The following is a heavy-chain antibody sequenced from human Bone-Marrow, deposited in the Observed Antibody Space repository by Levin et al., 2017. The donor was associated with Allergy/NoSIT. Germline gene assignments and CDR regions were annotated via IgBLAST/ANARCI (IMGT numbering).Heavy chain of an antibody. J-gene: IGHJ3*02. CDR1: GGTFSSYA. Sequence: ASVKVSCKASGGTFSSYAISWVRQAPGQGLEWMGGIIPIFGTANYAQKFQGRVTITADKSTSTAYMELSSLRSEDTAVYYCTIGYCSGGSCRNIGGAFDIWGQGTMVTVSS. CDR3: TIGYCSGGSCRNIGGAFDI. CDR2: IIPIFGTA. V-gene: IGHV1-69*06. D-gene: IGHD2-15*01.